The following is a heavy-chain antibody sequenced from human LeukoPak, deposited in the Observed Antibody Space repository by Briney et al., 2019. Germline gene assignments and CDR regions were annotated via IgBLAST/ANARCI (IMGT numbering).Heavy chain of an antibody. Sequence: GGSLRLSCAASWFTVSSNYMNWVRQAPGEWLECVSFIYSGGSTYYADSVKGRFTISRDNSKNTLFLQMNSLRAEDTAVYYCAREAVTRNYFDYWGQGTLVTVSS. V-gene: IGHV3-53*01. CDR1: WFTVSSNY. CDR2: IYSGGST. CDR3: AREAVTRNYFDY. J-gene: IGHJ4*02. D-gene: IGHD4-11*01.